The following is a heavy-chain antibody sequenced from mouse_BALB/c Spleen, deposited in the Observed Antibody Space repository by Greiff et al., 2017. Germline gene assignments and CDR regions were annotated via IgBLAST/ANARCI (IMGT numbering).Heavy chain of an antibody. Sequence: DVKLQESGPGLVKPSQSLSLTCSVTGYSITSGYYWNCIRQFPGNKLEWMGYISYDGSNNYNPSPKNRIPITRYTSKNKFFLKLNSVTTEDTATDNCAGGYDYDGSLADWGQGTLVTVSA. D-gene: IGHD2-4*01. CDR2: ISYDGSN. CDR3: AGGYDYDGSLAD. CDR1: GYSITSGYY. J-gene: IGHJ3*01. V-gene: IGHV3-6*02.